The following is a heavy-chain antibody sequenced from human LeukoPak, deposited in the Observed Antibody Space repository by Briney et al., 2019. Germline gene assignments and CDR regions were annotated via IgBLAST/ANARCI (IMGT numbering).Heavy chain of an antibody. J-gene: IGHJ4*02. V-gene: IGHV4-34*01. Sequence: SETLSLTCAVYGGSFSGYSWNWNRQPPGKGLEWIGEINQSGNYNPSLKSRVTISRDTSKMQFSLEVRSVTAADTAVYFCARGAESSSWSLGHWGQGTLVTVSS. CDR1: GGSFSGYS. D-gene: IGHD6-13*01. CDR2: INQSG. CDR3: ARGAESSSWSLGH.